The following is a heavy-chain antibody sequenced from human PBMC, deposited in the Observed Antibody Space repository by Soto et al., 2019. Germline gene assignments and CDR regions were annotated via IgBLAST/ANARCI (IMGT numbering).Heavy chain of an antibody. CDR1: GGTFSSYA. CDR2: IIPIFGTA. Sequence: SVKVSCKASGGTFSSYAISWVRQAPGQGLEWMGGIIPIFGTANYAQKFQGRVTMTADESTSTAYMELSSLRSEDTAVYYCARDPTESSWYPSYFDYWGQGTLVTVSS. J-gene: IGHJ4*02. V-gene: IGHV1-69*13. D-gene: IGHD6-13*01. CDR3: ARDPTESSWYPSYFDY.